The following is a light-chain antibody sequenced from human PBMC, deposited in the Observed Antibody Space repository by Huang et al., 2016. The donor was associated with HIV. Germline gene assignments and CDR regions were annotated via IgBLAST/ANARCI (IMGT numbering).Light chain of an antibody. CDR3: QHYKSWPPS. CDR2: AAS. J-gene: IGKJ3*01. Sequence: EIVLTQSPATLSVSPGEGATLSCRANQTISSYLAWYQRKPGQAPRLLIFAASTRATGIPARFSGSGSGTGFTLSISSLQSEDFAVYYCQHYKSWPPSFGPGTKVDIK. V-gene: IGKV3-15*01. CDR1: QTISSY.